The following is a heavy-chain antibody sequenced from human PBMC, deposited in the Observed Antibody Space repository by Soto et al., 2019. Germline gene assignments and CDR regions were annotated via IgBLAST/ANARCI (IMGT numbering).Heavy chain of an antibody. V-gene: IGHV2-5*02. CDR2: IDWDDDK. CDR1: GFSLSTSAVG. Sequence: KESGPTLVKPTQTLTLTCTFSGFSLSTSAVGVGWIRQPPGKALEWLAIIDWDDDKHYSPSVKSRLVITKVTSKNQVVLTMTNMDPVDTATYYCARSKYGSAWTLDYWGQGTLVTVSS. D-gene: IGHD6-19*01. J-gene: IGHJ4*02. CDR3: ARSKYGSAWTLDY.